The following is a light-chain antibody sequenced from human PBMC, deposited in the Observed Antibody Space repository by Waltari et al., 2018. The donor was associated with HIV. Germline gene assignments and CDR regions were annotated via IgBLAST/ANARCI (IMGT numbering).Light chain of an antibody. CDR3: QSYDSSLV. V-gene: IGLV1-40*01. Sequence: QSVLTQPPSVSGAPGQRLTISCTGSSSNIGAGSDVHWYQQIAGAAPKLLSYGDNNRPSGVPDRFSGSKSGTSASLAITWLQAEDAADYYCQSYDSSLVFGGGTKLTV. J-gene: IGLJ2*01. CDR2: GDN. CDR1: SSNIGAGSD.